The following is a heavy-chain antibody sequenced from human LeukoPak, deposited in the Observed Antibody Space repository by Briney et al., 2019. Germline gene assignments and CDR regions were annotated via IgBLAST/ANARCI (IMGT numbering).Heavy chain of an antibody. V-gene: IGHV3-66*01. J-gene: IGHJ4*02. Sequence: PGGSLRLSCAASGFTVSSNYMSWVRQAPGKGLEWVSVIYSGGSTYYADSVKGRFTISRDNSKNTLYLQMNSLRAEDTAVYYCARGISRGLNYFDYWGQGTLVTVSS. CDR2: IYSGGST. CDR1: GFTVSSNY. D-gene: IGHD3-22*01. CDR3: ARGISRGLNYFDY.